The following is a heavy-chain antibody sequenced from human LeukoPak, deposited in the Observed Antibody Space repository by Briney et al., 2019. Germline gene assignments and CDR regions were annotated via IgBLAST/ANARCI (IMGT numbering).Heavy chain of an antibody. CDR1: GFTFSSYA. Sequence: GGSLSLSCAASGFTFSSYAMHWVRQAPGKGLEWVAVISYDGSNKYYADSVKGRFTISRDNSKNTLYLQMNSLRAEDTAVYYCAREGVGSGWYRDYWGQGTLVTVSS. V-gene: IGHV3-30-3*01. D-gene: IGHD6-19*01. J-gene: IGHJ4*02. CDR3: AREGVGSGWYRDY. CDR2: ISYDGSNK.